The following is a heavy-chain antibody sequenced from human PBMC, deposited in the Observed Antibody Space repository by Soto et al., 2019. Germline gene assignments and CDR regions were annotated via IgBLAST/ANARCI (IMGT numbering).Heavy chain of an antibody. CDR3: ARGLVVTAKGCFDL. CDR2: ISYDGNRI. Sequence: QVQLVESGGGVVQRGESLRLSCAASGFTFSTYSMNWVRQSPGKGLEWVAVISYDGNRIYYADSVKGRFTISRDNAKNTMFLQMSGLRPEDTAIYYCARGLVVTAKGCFDLWGQGTQVTVSS. D-gene: IGHD2-21*02. V-gene: IGHV3-30-3*02. J-gene: IGHJ5*02. CDR1: GFTFSTYS.